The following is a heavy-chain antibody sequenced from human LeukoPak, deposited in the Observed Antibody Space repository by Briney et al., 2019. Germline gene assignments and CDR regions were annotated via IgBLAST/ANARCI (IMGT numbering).Heavy chain of an antibody. D-gene: IGHD3-10*01. Sequence: ASVKVSCKASGYTFTSYDINWLRQATGQGLEWMGWMNPNSGNAGYAQKFQGRVTITRNTSISTAYMELSSLRSEDTAVYYCARVVVWFGELWNWFDPWGQGTLVTVSS. CDR1: GYTFTSYD. J-gene: IGHJ5*02. CDR2: MNPNSGNA. CDR3: ARVVVWFGELWNWFDP. V-gene: IGHV1-8*03.